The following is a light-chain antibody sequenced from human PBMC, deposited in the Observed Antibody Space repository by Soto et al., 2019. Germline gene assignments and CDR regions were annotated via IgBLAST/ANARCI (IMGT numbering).Light chain of an antibody. J-gene: IGKJ5*01. V-gene: IGKV3-15*01. Sequence: EIVMTQSPATLSVSPGERATLSCRASQSVSSNLAWYQQKPGQAPRLLIYGASTRATDIPARFTGSGSGTEFPLTISSLQSEDFAVYYCQPYNNWPPTVGQGTRLEIK. CDR1: QSVSSN. CDR2: GAS. CDR3: QPYNNWPPT.